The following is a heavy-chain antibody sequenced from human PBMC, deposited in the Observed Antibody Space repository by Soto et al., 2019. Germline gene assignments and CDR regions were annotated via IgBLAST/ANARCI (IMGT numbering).Heavy chain of an antibody. V-gene: IGHV4-31*03. CDR2: IYYSGST. CDR3: ARYLLSGSYPSAFDI. Sequence: PLEKQSLTCSVAGGSIRSCWYYLSRIRQHPGRGLEWIGYIYYSGSTYHNPSLKSRVSISVDTSKNQFSLKLTSVTAADTAVYYCARYLLSGSYPSAFDIWGQGTMVTVS. J-gene: IGHJ3*02. D-gene: IGHD1-26*01. CDR1: GGSIRSCWYY.